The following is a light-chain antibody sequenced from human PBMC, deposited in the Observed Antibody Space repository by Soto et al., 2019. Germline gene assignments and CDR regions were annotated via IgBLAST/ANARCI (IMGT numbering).Light chain of an antibody. V-gene: IGKV3-11*01. CDR2: DAS. J-gene: IGKJ4*01. CDR1: QSVSSY. CDR3: QQRSYWPLT. Sequence: EIVLTQSPATLSLSPGERVTLSCRASQSVSSYFAWYQQKPGLAPRLLIYDASTRAAGIPARFSGSGSGTDFTLTISSLEPDYFAVYYCQQRSYWPLTFGGGTKVEIK.